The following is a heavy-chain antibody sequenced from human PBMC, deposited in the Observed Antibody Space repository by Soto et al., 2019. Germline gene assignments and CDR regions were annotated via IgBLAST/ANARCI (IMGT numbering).Heavy chain of an antibody. J-gene: IGHJ4*02. CDR3: ARFPITIFGVVTSSLIDY. D-gene: IGHD3-3*01. CDR1: GYTFTSYG. CDR2: ISAYSGNT. Sequence: ASVKVSCKASGYTFTSYGISWVRQAPGQGLEWMGWISAYSGNTNYAQKLQGRVTMTTDTSTSTAYMELRSLRSDDTAVYYCARFPITIFGVVTSSLIDYWGQGTLVTVSS. V-gene: IGHV1-18*01.